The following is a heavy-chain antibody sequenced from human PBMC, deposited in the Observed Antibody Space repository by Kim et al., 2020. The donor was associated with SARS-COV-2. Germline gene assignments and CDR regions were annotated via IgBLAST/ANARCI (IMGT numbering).Heavy chain of an antibody. D-gene: IGHD3-10*01. J-gene: IGHJ6*02. CDR2: ISYDGSNK. V-gene: IGHV3-30-3*01. CDR3: ASPAFGNYYYYGMDV. Sequence: GGSLRLSCAASGFTFSSYAMHWVRQAPGKGLEWVAVISYDGSNKYYADSVKGRFTISRDNSKNTLYLQMNSLRAEDTAVYYCASPAFGNYYYYGMDVWGQGTTVTVSS. CDR1: GFTFSSYA.